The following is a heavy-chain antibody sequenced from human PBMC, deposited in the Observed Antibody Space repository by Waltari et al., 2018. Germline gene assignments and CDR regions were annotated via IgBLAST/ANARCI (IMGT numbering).Heavy chain of an antibody. V-gene: IGHV3-48*03. J-gene: IGHJ6*03. D-gene: IGHD3-16*01. CDR2: ITTSDRSI. CDR3: ARVGGYYYYYMDV. Sequence: EVQLVESGGGLVQPGGSLRLSCVASGFSFGSYEMIWVRQAPGKGLEGVSYITTSDRSIYYADSVKGRFTISRDNAKNSLYLQMNSLRAEDTAVYYCARVGGYYYYYMDVWGKGTTVTVSS. CDR1: GFSFGSYE.